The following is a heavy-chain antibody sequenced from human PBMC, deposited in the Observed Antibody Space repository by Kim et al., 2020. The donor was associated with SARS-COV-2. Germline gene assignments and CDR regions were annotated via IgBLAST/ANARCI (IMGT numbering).Heavy chain of an antibody. Sequence: SETLSLTCTVSGGSISSGGYYWSWIRQHPGKGLEWIGYIYYSGSTYYNPSLKSRVTISVDTSKNQFSLKLSSVTAADTAVYYCASSPYYYDSSGYQGDYFDYWGQGTLVTVSS. CDR3: ASSPYYYDSSGYQGDYFDY. V-gene: IGHV4-31*03. CDR1: GGSISSGGYY. D-gene: IGHD3-22*01. J-gene: IGHJ4*02. CDR2: IYYSGST.